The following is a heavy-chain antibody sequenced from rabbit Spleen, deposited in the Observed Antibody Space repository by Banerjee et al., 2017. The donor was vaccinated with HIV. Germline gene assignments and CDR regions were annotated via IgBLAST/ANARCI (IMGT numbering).Heavy chain of an antibody. D-gene: IGHD2-1*01. Sequence: QLVESGGGLVQPGGSLKLSCKASGFDFSTYYMSWVRQAPGKGLEWIGYIDPIFGSTYYASWVNGRFTISSHNAQNTLYLQLNSLTAADTATYFCARGSAAMTMVITGYYLNLWGQGTLVTVS. J-gene: IGHJ4*01. CDR1: GFDFSTYY. CDR3: ARGSAAMTMVITGYYLNL. CDR2: IDPIFGST. V-gene: IGHV1S7*01.